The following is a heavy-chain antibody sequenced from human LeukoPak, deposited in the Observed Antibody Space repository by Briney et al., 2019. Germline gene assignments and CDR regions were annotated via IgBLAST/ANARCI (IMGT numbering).Heavy chain of an antibody. V-gene: IGHV1-69*01. D-gene: IGHD2-15*01. CDR2: IIPIFGTA. J-gene: IGHJ4*02. Sequence: SVKVSCKASGGTFSSYAISWVRQAPGQGLEWMGGIIPIFGTANYAQKFQGRVTITADESTSTAYMEMSSLRSEDTAVYYCARDQISSGGSHVYFYYWGQGTLVTVSS. CDR3: ARDQISSGGSHVYFYY. CDR1: GGTFSSYA.